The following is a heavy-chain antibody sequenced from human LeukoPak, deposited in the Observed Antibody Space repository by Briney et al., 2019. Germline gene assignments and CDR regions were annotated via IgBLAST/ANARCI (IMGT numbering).Heavy chain of an antibody. CDR3: ARRLIVVVPAEMGDFDY. D-gene: IGHD2-2*01. CDR2: IYYSGST. V-gene: IGHV4-39*01. CDR1: GGSISSSSYY. Sequence: SETLSLTCTASGGSISSSSYYWGWIRQPPGKGLEWIGSIYYSGSTYYNPSLKSRVTISVDTSKNQFSLKLSSVTAADTAVYYCARRLIVVVPAEMGDFDYWGQGTLVTVSS. J-gene: IGHJ4*02.